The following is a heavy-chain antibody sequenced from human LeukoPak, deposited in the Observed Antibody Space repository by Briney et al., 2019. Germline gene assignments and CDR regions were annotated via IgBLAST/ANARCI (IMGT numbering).Heavy chain of an antibody. J-gene: IGHJ5*02. CDR1: GGSFSGYY. Sequence: SETLSLTCAVYGGSFSGYYWSWIRQPPGKGLEWIGEINHSGSTNYNPSLKSRDSISVDTSRNQFSLKLSSVTAADTAVYYCATNPGGYCSSTRCYGEAPWGQGTLVTVSS. D-gene: IGHD2-2*01. CDR3: ATNPGGYCSSTRCYGEAP. CDR2: INHSGST. V-gene: IGHV4-34*01.